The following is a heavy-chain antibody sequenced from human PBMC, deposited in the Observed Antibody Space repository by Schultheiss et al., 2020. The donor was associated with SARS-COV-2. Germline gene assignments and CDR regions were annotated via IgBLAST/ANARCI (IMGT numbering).Heavy chain of an antibody. V-gene: IGHV3-21*01. Sequence: GGSLRLSCVGSGFRFSNAWMSWVRQAPGKGLEWVSAISASGGCTYYADSVKGRFTISRDNAKNSLYLQMNSLRAEDTAVYYCARAGYCSSTSCYHDAFDIWGQGTMVTVSS. CDR1: GFRFSNAW. CDR3: ARAGYCSSTSCYHDAFDI. D-gene: IGHD2-2*01. J-gene: IGHJ3*02. CDR2: ISASGGCT.